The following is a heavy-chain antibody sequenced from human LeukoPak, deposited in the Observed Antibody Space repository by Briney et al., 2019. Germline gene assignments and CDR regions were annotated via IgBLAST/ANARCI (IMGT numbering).Heavy chain of an antibody. Sequence: GGSLRLSCAASGFTVSSNYMSWVRQAPGKGLEWVSAIFKSGTTYYADSVKDRFTISRDNSKNTLYLQMNSLRAEDTAVYYCARERMIRGVSSTIPGAFDLWGQGTTVTVSS. D-gene: IGHD3-10*01. V-gene: IGHV3-66*01. J-gene: IGHJ3*01. CDR3: ARERMIRGVSSTIPGAFDL. CDR1: GFTVSSNY. CDR2: IFKSGTT.